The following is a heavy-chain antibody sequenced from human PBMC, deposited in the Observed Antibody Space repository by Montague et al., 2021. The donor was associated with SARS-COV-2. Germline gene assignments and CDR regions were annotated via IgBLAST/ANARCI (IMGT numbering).Heavy chain of an antibody. Sequence: SETLSLTCTVSGVSISSYYWTWIRQPPGKGLEWIGFIYYSGSTNYNPSLKSRVTISVDTSKNQFSLKLSSVTAADTAIYYCARQGNSGNLIDYWGQGTLVTVSS. D-gene: IGHD3-10*01. CDR2: IYYSGST. V-gene: IGHV4-59*08. CDR3: ARQGNSGNLIDY. CDR1: GVSISSYY. J-gene: IGHJ4*02.